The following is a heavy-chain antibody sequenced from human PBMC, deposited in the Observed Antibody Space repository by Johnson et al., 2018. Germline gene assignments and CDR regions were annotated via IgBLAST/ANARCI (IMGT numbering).Heavy chain of an antibody. V-gene: IGHV3-49*04. D-gene: IGHD6-6*01. J-gene: IGHJ3*02. Sequence: EVQLVESGGGLVQPGGSLRLSCAASGFTFSSYAMSWVRQAPGKGLEWVGFIRSKAYGGTTEYAASVKGRFTISRDDSKSIAYLQMNSLRAEDTAVYYCAKGRIAARPDAFDIWGQGTMVTVSS. CDR1: GFTFSSYA. CDR2: IRSKAYGGTT. CDR3: AKGRIAARPDAFDI.